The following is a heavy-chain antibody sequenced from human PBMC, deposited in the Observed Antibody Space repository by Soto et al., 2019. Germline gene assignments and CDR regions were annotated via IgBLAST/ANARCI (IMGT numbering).Heavy chain of an antibody. CDR1: GFIFSNFA. CDR3: VTAVRTSFDN. D-gene: IGHD3-10*01. CDR2: IRQSGDRA. Sequence: PGGSLRLSCAASGFIFSNFAMYWVRRAPGKGLEWVSSIRQSGDRASYADSARGRFTISRDNSKNTLYLQMNGLRLDDTAVYYCVTAVRTSFDNWGPGTLVTVSS. J-gene: IGHJ4*02. V-gene: IGHV3-23*01.